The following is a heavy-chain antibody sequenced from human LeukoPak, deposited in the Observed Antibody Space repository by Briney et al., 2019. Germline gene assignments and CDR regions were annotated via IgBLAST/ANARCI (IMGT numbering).Heavy chain of an antibody. D-gene: IGHD1-26*01. J-gene: IGHJ6*02. CDR3: ARHLLYRNYYYGMDV. V-gene: IGHV4-59*08. CDR2: ISYSGST. CDR1: GGSITNYY. Sequence: PPETLSLTCTVSGGSITNYYWSWIRQPPGKGLEWVGFISYSGSTNYNPSLKSRVTISVDTSKNQFSLKLSSVTAADTAVYYCARHLLYRNYYYGMDVWGQGTTVTVSS.